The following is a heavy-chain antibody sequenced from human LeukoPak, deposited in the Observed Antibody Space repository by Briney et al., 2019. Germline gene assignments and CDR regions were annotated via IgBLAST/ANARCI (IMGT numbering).Heavy chain of an antibody. Sequence: GGSLRLSCAASEFTFSSYWMSWVRQAPGKGLEWVANIKQDGSEKYYVDSVKGRFTISRDNAKNSLYLQMNSLRAEDTAVYYCARWEEFGAIDYWGQGTLVTVSS. CDR3: ARWEEFGAIDY. D-gene: IGHD3-10*01. CDR2: IKQDGSEK. J-gene: IGHJ4*02. V-gene: IGHV3-7*03. CDR1: EFTFSSYW.